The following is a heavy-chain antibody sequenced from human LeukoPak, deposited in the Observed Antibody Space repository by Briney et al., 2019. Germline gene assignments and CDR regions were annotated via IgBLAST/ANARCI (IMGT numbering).Heavy chain of an antibody. Sequence: GGSLRLSCAASGFTFSSYWMSWVRQAPGKGLEWVANIKQDGSEKYYVDSVKGRFTISRDNAKNSLYLQMNSLRAEDTAVYYCARGGGYCSGGSCPSYYYGMDVWGQGTTVTVSS. CDR1: GFTFSSYW. V-gene: IGHV3-7*01. J-gene: IGHJ6*02. D-gene: IGHD2-15*01. CDR2: IKQDGSEK. CDR3: ARGGGYCSGGSCPSYYYGMDV.